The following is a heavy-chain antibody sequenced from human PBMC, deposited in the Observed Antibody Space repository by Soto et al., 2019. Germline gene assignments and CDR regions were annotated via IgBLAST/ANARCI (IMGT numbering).Heavy chain of an antibody. J-gene: IGHJ4*02. CDR3: AHLTGP. Sequence: QVQLQQWGAGLLKSSDTLSLTCAVYGGSFSGYYWSWIRQPPGKGLEWIGEINHSGSTNYNPSLKSRVTISVDTSKNQFSLKLSSVTAADTAVYYCAHLTGPWGQGTLVTVSS. CDR1: GGSFSGYY. V-gene: IGHV4-34*01. CDR2: INHSGST.